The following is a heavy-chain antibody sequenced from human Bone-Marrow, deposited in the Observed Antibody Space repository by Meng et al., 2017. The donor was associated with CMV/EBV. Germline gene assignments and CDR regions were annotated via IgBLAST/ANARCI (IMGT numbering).Heavy chain of an antibody. V-gene: IGHV3-21*01. J-gene: IGHJ4*02. CDR2: ISSSSSYI. D-gene: IGHD4-17*01. CDR1: GFTFSSYS. CDR3: ARDDGPGDHHY. Sequence: GESLKISCAASGFTFSSYSMNWVRQAPGKGLEWVSSISSSSSYIYYADSVKGRFTISRDNAKNSLYLQMNSLRAEDTAVYYCARDDGPGDHHYWGQGTLVTVSS.